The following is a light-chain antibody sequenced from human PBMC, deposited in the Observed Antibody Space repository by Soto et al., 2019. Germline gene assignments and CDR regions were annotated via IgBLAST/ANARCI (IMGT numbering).Light chain of an antibody. J-gene: IGLJ1*01. Sequence: QSVLTQPASVSGSPGQSITISCTGTSSDVGGYDYVSWYQLHPGKAPKLMVFEVSNRPSGVSYRFSGSKSGNTASLTISGLQAEEEADYFCRSYSISTAYLFGTGTKV. CDR3: RSYSISTAYL. CDR2: EVS. CDR1: SSDVGGYDY. V-gene: IGLV2-14*01.